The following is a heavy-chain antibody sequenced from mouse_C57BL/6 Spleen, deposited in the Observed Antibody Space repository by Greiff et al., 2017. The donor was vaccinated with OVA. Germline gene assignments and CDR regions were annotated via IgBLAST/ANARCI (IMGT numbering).Heavy chain of an antibody. CDR3: ARGIDYYYDGGRGYYAMDY. J-gene: IGHJ4*01. Sequence: EVQLQQSGPELVKPGASVKISCKASGYTFTDYYMHWVKQRHGKSLEWIGDMNPNNGGTSNNQKFKGKATLTVDKSSSTAYMELRSLTSEDAAVYYCARGIDYYYDGGRGYYAMDYWGQGTSVTVAS. CDR2: MNPNNGGT. CDR1: GYTFTDYY. V-gene: IGHV1-26*01. D-gene: IGHD2-4*01.